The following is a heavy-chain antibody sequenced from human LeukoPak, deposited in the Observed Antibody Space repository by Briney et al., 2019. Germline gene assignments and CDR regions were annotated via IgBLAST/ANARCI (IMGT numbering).Heavy chain of an antibody. D-gene: IGHD3-9*01. V-gene: IGHV4-31*03. CDR2: IYYTGST. CDR3: AREGLVTNYFDY. J-gene: IGHJ4*02. CDR1: GDSISSGSYY. Sequence: TLSLTCSVSGDSISSGSYYWSWIRQHPGKGLEWIGYIYYTGSTYYSPSLRSRVTISVDTSNNQFSLNLSSVTAADTAVYYCAREGLVTNYFDYWGQGILVTVSS.